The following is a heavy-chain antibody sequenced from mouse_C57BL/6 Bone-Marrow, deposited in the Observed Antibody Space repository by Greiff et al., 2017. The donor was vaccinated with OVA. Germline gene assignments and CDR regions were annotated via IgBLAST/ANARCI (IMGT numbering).Heavy chain of an antibody. CDR3: APYDGYLPQRGFAY. D-gene: IGHD2-3*01. Sequence: VQLQQSVAELVRPGASVKLSCTSSGFNIKNTYMHWVKQRPEQGLEWIGRIDPANGNTKYAPKFQGKATITADTSSNTAYLQLSSLTSEDTAIYYCAPYDGYLPQRGFAYWGQGTLVTVSA. V-gene: IGHV14-3*01. CDR2: IDPANGNT. CDR1: GFNIKNTY. J-gene: IGHJ3*01.